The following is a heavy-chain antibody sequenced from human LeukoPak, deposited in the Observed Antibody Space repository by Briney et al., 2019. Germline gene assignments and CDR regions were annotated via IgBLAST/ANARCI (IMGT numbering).Heavy chain of an antibody. CDR2: IKHDGSEQ. V-gene: IGHV3-7*01. J-gene: IGHJ4*01. CDR3: KSGGAAPGSFDY. CDR1: GFTFTTYW. Sequence: GGSLRLSCAASGFTFTTYWMSWMRQAPGKGLQWVANIKHDGSEQYYEDSVKGRFTISRDNAKNSLFLQMNSLGVEDTAVYYCKSGGAAPGSFDYWGHGALVTVSS. D-gene: IGHD1-26*01.